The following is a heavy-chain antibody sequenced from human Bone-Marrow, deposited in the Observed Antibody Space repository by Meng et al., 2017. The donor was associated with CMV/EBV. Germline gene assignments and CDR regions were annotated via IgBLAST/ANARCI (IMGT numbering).Heavy chain of an antibody. CDR2: IIPIFGTA. Sequence: SVKVSCKASGGTFSSYAISWVRQAPGQGLEWMGGIIPIFGTANYAQKFQGRVTITTDESTSIAYMELSRLRSDDTAVYYCARIVIIPYANFYSSSFLDVSSQGTTVTVSS. CDR3: ARIVIIPYANFYSSSFLDV. V-gene: IGHV1-69*05. D-gene: IGHD2/OR15-2a*01. CDR1: GGTFSSYA. J-gene: IGHJ6*02.